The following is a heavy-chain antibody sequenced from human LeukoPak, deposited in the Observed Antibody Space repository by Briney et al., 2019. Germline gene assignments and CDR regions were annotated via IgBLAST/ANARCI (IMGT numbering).Heavy chain of an antibody. J-gene: IGHJ4*02. CDR2: INPNSGGT. CDR3: ARSRGVSRVYYYDSSGCDY. Sequence: ASVKVSCKASGYTFTGYYMHWVRQAPGQGLEWMGWINPNSGGTNYAQKFQGRVTMTRDTSIGTAYMELSRLRSDDTAVYYCARSRGVSRVYYYDSSGCDYWGQGTLVTVSS. V-gene: IGHV1-2*02. CDR1: GYTFTGYY. D-gene: IGHD3-22*01.